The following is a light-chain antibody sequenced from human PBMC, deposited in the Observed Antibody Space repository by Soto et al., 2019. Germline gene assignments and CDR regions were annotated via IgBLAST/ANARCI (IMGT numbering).Light chain of an antibody. Sequence: QSALTQPASVSGSPGQSITISCSGTSSDVGSYNHVAWYQQFPGKTPKLIIYEVAYRPSGVSHRFSASKSGNTASLTISGLQAEGEADYYCISYTGSSTSYVFGTGTRSPS. J-gene: IGLJ1*01. CDR3: ISYTGSSTSYV. CDR1: SSDVGSYNH. CDR2: EVA. V-gene: IGLV2-14*01.